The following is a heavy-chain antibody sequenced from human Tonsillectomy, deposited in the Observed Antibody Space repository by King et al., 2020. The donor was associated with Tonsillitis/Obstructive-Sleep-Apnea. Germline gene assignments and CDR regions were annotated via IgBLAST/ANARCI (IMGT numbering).Heavy chain of an antibody. CDR3: ARGVYYDFPRSYYYYYMDV. J-gene: IGHJ6*03. Sequence: QLQLVQSGAEVKKPGASVKVSCKASGYTFTGYYMHWLLKAPVQGLEWMGWINPNSGGTNYAQKFQGWVTMTRVTSISTAYMELSRLRSDDTAVYYCARGVYYDFPRSYYYYYMDVWGKGTTVTVSS. D-gene: IGHD3-3*01. CDR1: GYTFTGYY. CDR2: INPNSGGT. V-gene: IGHV1-2*04.